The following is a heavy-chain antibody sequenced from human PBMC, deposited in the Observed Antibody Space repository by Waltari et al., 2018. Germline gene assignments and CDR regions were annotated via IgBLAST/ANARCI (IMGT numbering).Heavy chain of an antibody. CDR2: IIPIFGTA. V-gene: IGHV1-69*13. Sequence: QVQLVQSGAEVKKPGSSVKVSCKASGGTFSSYAISWVRPAPGQGLEWMGGIIPIFGTANYAQKFQGRVTITADESTSTAYMELSSLRSEDTAVYYCARDGKHCGGDCLYFDLWGRGTLVTVSS. J-gene: IGHJ2*01. D-gene: IGHD2-21*01. CDR1: GGTFSSYA. CDR3: ARDGKHCGGDCLYFDL.